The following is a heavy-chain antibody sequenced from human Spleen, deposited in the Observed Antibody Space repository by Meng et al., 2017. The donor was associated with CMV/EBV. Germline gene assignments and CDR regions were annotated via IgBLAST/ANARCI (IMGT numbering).Heavy chain of an antibody. CDR1: SDNHY. CDR2: IYYRGST. CDR3: ARGHPWDYDNNPGAEFFQH. J-gene: IGHJ1*01. V-gene: IGHV4-30-4*08. D-gene: IGHD3-22*01. Sequence: SDNHYWAWIRQPPGKGLEWIGYIYYRGSTHYNPSLMSRVTISVDTSKNQFSLRLNSLTAADTAVYYCARGHPWDYDNNPGAEFFQHWGQGTLVTVSS.